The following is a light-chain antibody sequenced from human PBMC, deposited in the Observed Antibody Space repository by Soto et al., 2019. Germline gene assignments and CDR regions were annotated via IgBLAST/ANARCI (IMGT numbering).Light chain of an antibody. CDR1: QSFXSSY. J-gene: IGKJ1*01. CDR3: HHRRKGPGT. Sequence: IALTQSPCTLSLSPGESATLSCRASQSFXSSYLAWYQQKPGQAPRLPXDYASNSATGSPARLSGSGSGTDFSRTVINREPDDFDVYYLHHRRKGPGTFGQGTKVDIK. V-gene: IGKV3D-20*02. CDR2: YAS.